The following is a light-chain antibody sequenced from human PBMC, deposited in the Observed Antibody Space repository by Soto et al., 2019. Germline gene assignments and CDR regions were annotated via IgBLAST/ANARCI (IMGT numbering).Light chain of an antibody. CDR2: EVS. CDR1: SSDVGGYNY. CDR3: SSYAGSTVV. V-gene: IGLV2-8*01. J-gene: IGLJ2*01. Sequence: QSALPQPPSASGSPGQSVTISCTGTSSDVGGYNYVSWYQHHPGKAPKIMIYEVSKRPSGVPYRFSGSKSGNTASLTVSGLQTEDEAEYYCSSYAGSTVVFGGGTKLAVL.